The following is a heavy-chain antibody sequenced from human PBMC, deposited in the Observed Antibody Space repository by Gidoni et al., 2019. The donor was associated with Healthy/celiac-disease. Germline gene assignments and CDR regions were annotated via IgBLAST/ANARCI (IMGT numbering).Heavy chain of an antibody. J-gene: IGHJ5*02. V-gene: IGHV2-26*01. D-gene: IGHD3-3*01. CDR1: GFSLSNARMG. CDR2: IFSNDEK. CDR3: ARSILEWSDNWFDP. Sequence: QVTLKESGPVLVQPTETLTLTCTVSGFSLSNARMGVSWIRQPPGRALEWLAHIFSNDEKSYSTSLKSRLTISKDTSKSQVVLTMTNMDPVDTATYYCARSILEWSDNWFDPWGQGTLVTVSS.